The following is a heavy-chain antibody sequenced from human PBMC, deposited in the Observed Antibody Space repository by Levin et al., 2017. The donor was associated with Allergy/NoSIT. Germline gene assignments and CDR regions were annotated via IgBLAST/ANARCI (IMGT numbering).Heavy chain of an antibody. Sequence: EASVKVSCKASGYSFIDHYIHWVRQAPGQGLEWMAWINPKNGGTESAQRFQGRVTMTRDTTISTAYMEVSSLRSDDAATYYCTRGGPTSTSVVRTVLFDYWGQGTLLAVSS. CDR1: GYSFIDHY. CDR2: INPKNGGT. J-gene: IGHJ4*02. V-gene: IGHV1-2*02. D-gene: IGHD3-10*01. CDR3: TRGGPTSTSVVRTVLFDY.